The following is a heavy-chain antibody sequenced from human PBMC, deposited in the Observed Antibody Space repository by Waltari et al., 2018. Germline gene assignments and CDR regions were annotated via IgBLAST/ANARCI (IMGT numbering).Heavy chain of an antibody. V-gene: IGHV4-34*01. J-gene: IGHJ4*02. CDR1: GGSFSGYY. CDR2: INHSGST. Sequence: QVQLQQWGPGLLKPSETLSLTCAVYGGSFSGYYWSWIRQPPGKGLEWIGEINHSGSTNYNPSLKSRVTISVDTSKNQFSLKLSSVTAADTAVYYCARAPFRSGYYYGSLFFDYWGQGTLVTVSS. D-gene: IGHD3-22*01. CDR3: ARAPFRSGYYYGSLFFDY.